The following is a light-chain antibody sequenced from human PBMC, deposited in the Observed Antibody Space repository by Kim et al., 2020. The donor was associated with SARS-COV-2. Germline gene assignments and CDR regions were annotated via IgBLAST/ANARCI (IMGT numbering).Light chain of an antibody. J-gene: IGKJ5*01. Sequence: EIVLTQSPATLSLSPGERATLSCRASQSVSSYLAWYQQKPGQAPRLLIYDASNRATGIPSRFSGSWSGTDFTLTISSLEPEDFAVYYCQQRSNWPPITFGQVTRLEIK. V-gene: IGKV3-11*01. CDR2: DAS. CDR1: QSVSSY. CDR3: QQRSNWPPIT.